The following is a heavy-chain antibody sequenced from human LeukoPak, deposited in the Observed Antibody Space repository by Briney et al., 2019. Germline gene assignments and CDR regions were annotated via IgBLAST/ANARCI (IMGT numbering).Heavy chain of an antibody. CDR3: AKDSVIFGVVISDAFHI. J-gene: IGHJ3*02. CDR2: ISRSGGST. Sequence: GESLRLSYASSGFTFSSYAMSWVRQAQGKGLEWVSAISRSGGSTYYADSVKGRFTISRDNSKNTLYLQMNSLRAEDTAVYYCAKDSVIFGVVISDAFHIWGQGTMVTVSS. V-gene: IGHV3-23*01. D-gene: IGHD3-3*01. CDR1: GFTFSSYA.